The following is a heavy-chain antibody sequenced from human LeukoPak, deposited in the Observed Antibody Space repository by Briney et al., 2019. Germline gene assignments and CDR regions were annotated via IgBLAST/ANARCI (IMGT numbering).Heavy chain of an antibody. Sequence: GGSLRLSCAASGFTFSSYAMSWVRQAPGKGLEWVSAISGSGGSTYYADSVKGRFTISRDNSKNTLYLQMNSLRAEDTAVYYCANPRSYSGSYYFPFDYWGQGTLVTVSS. D-gene: IGHD1-26*01. CDR1: GFTFSSYA. V-gene: IGHV3-23*01. CDR2: ISGSGGST. J-gene: IGHJ4*02. CDR3: ANPRSYSGSYYFPFDY.